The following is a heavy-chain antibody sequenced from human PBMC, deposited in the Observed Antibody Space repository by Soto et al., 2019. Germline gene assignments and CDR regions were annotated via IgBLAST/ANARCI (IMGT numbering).Heavy chain of an antibody. CDR2: IYDSGNT. D-gene: IGHD6-13*01. Sequence: NPSETLSLTCAVSGGSISGTTYSWSWIRQPPGKGLEWIGYIYDSGNTYYNPSLKSQFSISVDRSKNQFSLKLSSVTAADTAVYYCARVQGAAARNSNFAYWGQGALVTVSS. CDR3: ARVQGAAARNSNFAY. J-gene: IGHJ4*02. V-gene: IGHV4-30-2*01. CDR1: GGSISGTTYS.